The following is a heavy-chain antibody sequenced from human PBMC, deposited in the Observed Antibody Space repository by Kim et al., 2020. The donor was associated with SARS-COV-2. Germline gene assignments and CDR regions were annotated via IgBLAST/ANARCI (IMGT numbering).Heavy chain of an antibody. CDR2: VSSSGSTI. CDR1: GFTFSSYS. CDR3: AFLTFR. V-gene: IGHV3-48*02. Sequence: GGSLRLSCAASGFTFSSYSMNWVRQAPGKGLEWVSYVSSSGSTIYYADSVKGRFIISRDNAKNSLYLQMNSLRDEDTAVYYFAFLTFRWGPGTLVTVS. J-gene: IGHJ1*01. D-gene: IGHD7-27*01.